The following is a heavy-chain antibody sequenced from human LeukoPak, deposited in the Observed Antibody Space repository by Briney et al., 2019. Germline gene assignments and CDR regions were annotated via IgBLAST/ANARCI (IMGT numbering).Heavy chain of an antibody. J-gene: IGHJ6*03. V-gene: IGHV3-7*01. Sequence: GGSLRLSCAASGFTFSSYWMSWVRQAPGKGLEWVANIKQDGSEKYYVDSVKGRFTISRDNAMNSLYLQMNSLRAEDTAVYYCARGRYYGSGSYYYYYYMDVWGKGTTVTISS. CDR2: IKQDGSEK. CDR1: GFTFSSYW. D-gene: IGHD3-10*01. CDR3: ARGRYYGSGSYYYYYYMDV.